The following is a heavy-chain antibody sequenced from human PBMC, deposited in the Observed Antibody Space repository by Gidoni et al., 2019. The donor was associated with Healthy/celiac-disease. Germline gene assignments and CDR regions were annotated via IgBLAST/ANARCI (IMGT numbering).Heavy chain of an antibody. J-gene: IGHJ4*02. CDR2: ISYDGSNK. Sequence: QVQLVESGGGVVQPGRSLRLSCAASGFTFSSYAMHLVRQAPGKGLEWLAVISYDGSNKYYADSVKGRFTISRDNSKNTLYLQMNSLRAEATSVYYCAREGIDSGYFDYWGQGTLVTVSS. V-gene: IGHV3-30-3*01. D-gene: IGHD3-10*01. CDR3: AREGIDSGYFDY. CDR1: GFTFSSYA.